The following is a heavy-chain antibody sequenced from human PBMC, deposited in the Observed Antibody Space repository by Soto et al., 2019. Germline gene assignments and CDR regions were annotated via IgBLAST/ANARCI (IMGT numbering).Heavy chain of an antibody. CDR2: ISYDGSNK. CDR3: ARDGCSSTSCFDY. CDR1: GFTFSSYA. V-gene: IGHV3-30-3*01. D-gene: IGHD2-2*01. J-gene: IGHJ4*02. Sequence: GGSLRLSCAASGFTFSSYAMSWVRQAPGKGLEWVAVISYDGSNKYYADSVKGRFTISRDNSKNTLYLQMNSLRAEDTAVYYCARDGCSSTSCFDYWGQGTLVTVSS.